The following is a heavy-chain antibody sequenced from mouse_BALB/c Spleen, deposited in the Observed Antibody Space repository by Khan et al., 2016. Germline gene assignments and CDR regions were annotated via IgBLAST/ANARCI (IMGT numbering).Heavy chain of an antibody. V-gene: IGHV1S135*01. J-gene: IGHJ4*01. D-gene: IGHD2-4*01. CDR3: ARFYYNYEDAMDY. Sequence: VQLQQSGPELMKPGASVKISCKASGYSFTSYYMYWVKQSHGKSLEWIGYIDPFNGGTAYNQKFKGKATLTVDRSSSTAYMHLSSLTSEDSAVYYSARFYYNYEDAMDYWGQGTSVTVSS. CDR2: IDPFNGGT. CDR1: GYSFTSYY.